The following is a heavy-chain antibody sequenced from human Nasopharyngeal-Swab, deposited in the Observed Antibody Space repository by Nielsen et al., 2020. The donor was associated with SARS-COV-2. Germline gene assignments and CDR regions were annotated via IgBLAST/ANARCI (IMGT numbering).Heavy chain of an antibody. J-gene: IGHJ4*02. CDR2: IYYNGNT. D-gene: IGHD6-13*01. Sequence: SETLSLTCTVSGDSIAYSTFYWGWIRQPPGKGLEWIGNIYYNGNTYQNPFPKSRLTISVDKSKNQFSLQLSSVTAADTAVYYCVRSSSWYYFDYWAQGTQVTVSS. CDR1: GDSIAYSTFY. V-gene: IGHV4-39*01. CDR3: VRSSSWYYFDY.